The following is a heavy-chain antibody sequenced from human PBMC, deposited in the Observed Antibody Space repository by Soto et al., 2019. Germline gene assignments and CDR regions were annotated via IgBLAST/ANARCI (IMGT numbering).Heavy chain of an antibody. CDR1: GFTFSSYA. V-gene: IGHV3-23*01. CDR3: ATSTPKTYCTNGVCHRG. D-gene: IGHD2-8*01. Sequence: SGGSLRLSCAASGFTFSSYAMSWVRQAPGKGLEWVSAISGSGGSTYYADSVKGRFTISRDNSKNTLYLQMNSLRAEDTAVYYCATSTPKTYCTNGVCHRGWGQGTLVTVSS. J-gene: IGHJ4*02. CDR2: ISGSGGST.